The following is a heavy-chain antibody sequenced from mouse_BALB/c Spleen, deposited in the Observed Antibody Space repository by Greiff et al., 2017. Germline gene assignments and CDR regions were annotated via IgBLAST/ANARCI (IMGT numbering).Heavy chain of an antibody. CDR1: GFTFSSYA. Sequence: DVHLVESGGGLVKPGGSLKLSCAASGFTFSSYAMSWVRQSPEKRLEWVAEISSGGSYTYYPDTVTGRFTISRDNAKNTLYLEMSSLRSEDTAMYYCARGGLPFAYWGQGTLVTVSA. J-gene: IGHJ3*01. V-gene: IGHV5-9-4*01. CDR2: ISSGGSYT. D-gene: IGHD2-4*01. CDR3: ARGGLPFAY.